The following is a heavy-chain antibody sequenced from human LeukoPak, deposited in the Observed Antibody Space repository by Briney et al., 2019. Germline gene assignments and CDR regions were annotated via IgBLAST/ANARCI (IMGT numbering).Heavy chain of an antibody. CDR3: ARGSTITTDDNWFDP. Sequence: GGSLRLSCAASGFTFDDYAMHWVRQAPGKGLEWVSGISWNSVSINYADSVKGRFTIPRDNAKNSLYLQMNSLRAEDTALYYCARGSTITTDDNWFDPWGQGTLVTVSS. D-gene: IGHD4-11*01. CDR2: ISWNSVSI. CDR1: GFTFDDYA. J-gene: IGHJ5*02. V-gene: IGHV3-9*01.